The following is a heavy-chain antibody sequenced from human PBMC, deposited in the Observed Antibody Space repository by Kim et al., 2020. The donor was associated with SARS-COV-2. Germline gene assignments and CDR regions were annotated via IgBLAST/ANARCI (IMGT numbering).Heavy chain of an antibody. Sequence: SQTLSLTCAISGDSVSSNSAAWNWIRQSPSRGLEWLGRTYYRSKWYKDYAPSVKSRITINPDTSKNQFSLQLNSVTPEDTAVYYCARVFSAASGTPRPFDPWGQGTLVTVSS. D-gene: IGHD6-13*01. CDR3: ARVFSAASGTPRPFDP. CDR2: TYYRSKWYK. V-gene: IGHV6-1*01. CDR1: GDSVSSNSAA. J-gene: IGHJ5*02.